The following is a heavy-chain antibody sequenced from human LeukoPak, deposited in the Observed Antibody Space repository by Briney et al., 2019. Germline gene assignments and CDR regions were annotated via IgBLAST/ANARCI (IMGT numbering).Heavy chain of an antibody. Sequence: PSETLSLTCTVSGGSISSYYWSWIRQPPGKGLEWIGYIYYSGSTNYNPSLKSRVTISVDTSKNQFSLKLSSVTAADTAVYYCASGWHGDYVGWVYDAFDIWGQGTMVTVSS. CDR1: GGSISSYY. J-gene: IGHJ3*02. V-gene: IGHV4-59*01. D-gene: IGHD4-17*01. CDR2: IYYSGST. CDR3: ASGWHGDYVGWVYDAFDI.